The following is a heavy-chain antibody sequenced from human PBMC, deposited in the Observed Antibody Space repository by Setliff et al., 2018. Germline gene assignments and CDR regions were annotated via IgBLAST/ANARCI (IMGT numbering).Heavy chain of an antibody. CDR3: ARQIGSSLSHFYYYMDV. J-gene: IGHJ6*03. D-gene: IGHD6-19*01. CDR2: IYPDDSDT. CDR1: GYSFTSYW. Sequence: GESLKISCKGSGYSFTSYWIGWVRQMPGKGLEWMGIIYPDDSDTRYSPSFHGQVTISADKSISTAYLQWSSLKASDTAMYYCARQIGSSLSHFYYYMDVWGKGTTVTVSS. V-gene: IGHV5-51*01.